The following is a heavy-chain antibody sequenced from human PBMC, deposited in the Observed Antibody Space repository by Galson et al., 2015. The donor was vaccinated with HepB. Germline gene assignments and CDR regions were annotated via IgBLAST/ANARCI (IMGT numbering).Heavy chain of an antibody. CDR1: GGTFSSYT. D-gene: IGHD4-23*01. J-gene: IGHJ6*02. CDR2: IIPILGIA. CDR3: ARDEGNSSPYYYYYGMDV. V-gene: IGHV1-69*04. Sequence: SVMVSCKASGGTFSSYTISWVRQAPGQGLEWMGRIIPILGIANYAQKFQGRVTITADKSTSTAYMELSSLRSEDTAVYYCARDEGNSSPYYYYYGMDVWGQGTTVTVSS.